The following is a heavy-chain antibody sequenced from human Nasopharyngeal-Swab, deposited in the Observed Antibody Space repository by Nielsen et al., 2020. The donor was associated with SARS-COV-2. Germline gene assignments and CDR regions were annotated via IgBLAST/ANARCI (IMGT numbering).Heavy chain of an antibody. J-gene: IGHJ4*02. D-gene: IGHD3-22*01. CDR2: INHSGST. Sequence: WIRQPPGKGLEWIGEINHSGSTKHNPSLKSRVTLSLDTSKNQFSLKLSSVTAADTAVYYCARRVTRFTMIVVVRTGGISYFDDGGKGTRVTVSS. CDR3: ARRVTRFTMIVVVRTGGISYFDD. V-gene: IGHV4-34*01.